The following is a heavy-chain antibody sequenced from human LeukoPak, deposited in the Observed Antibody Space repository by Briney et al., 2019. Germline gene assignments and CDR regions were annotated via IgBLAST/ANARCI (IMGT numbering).Heavy chain of an antibody. CDR2: INPNSGGT. J-gene: IGHJ4*02. CDR1: GYTFTGYY. V-gene: IGHV1-2*02. CDR3: ARTYDSGWYGNYFDY. D-gene: IGHD6-19*01. Sequence: ASVKVSCKASGYTFTGYYMHWVRQAPGQGLEWMGWINPNSGGTNYAQKFQGRVTMTRDTSISTAYMELSRLRSDDTAVYYCARTYDSGWYGNYFDYWGQGTLVTVSS.